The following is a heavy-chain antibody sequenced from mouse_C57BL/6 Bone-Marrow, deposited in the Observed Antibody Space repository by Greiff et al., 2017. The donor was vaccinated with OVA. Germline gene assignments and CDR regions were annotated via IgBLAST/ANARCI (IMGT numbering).Heavy chain of an antibody. CDR3: ARGGYGYDRYYFDY. J-gene: IGHJ2*01. Sequence: VQLQQPGAELVKPGASVKLSCKASGYTFTSYWMHWVKQRPGQGLEWIGMIHPNSGSTNYNEKFKSKATLTVDKSSSTAYMQLSSLTSEDSAVYYCARGGYGYDRYYFDYWGQGTTLTVSS. V-gene: IGHV1-64*01. CDR2: IHPNSGST. CDR1: GYTFTSYW. D-gene: IGHD2-2*01.